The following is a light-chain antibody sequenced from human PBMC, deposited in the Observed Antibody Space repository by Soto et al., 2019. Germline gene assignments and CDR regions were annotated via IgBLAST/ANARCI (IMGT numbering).Light chain of an antibody. Sequence: DIPMTQSPSSLSASVGDRVTITCRASQGIFNYLAWYQQKPGKVPKLLIYAASTLQSGVPSRFSGSGSGTDFTLTISSLQPEDVATYYCQKYNRAPRTFGQGTKVEIK. CDR2: AAS. J-gene: IGKJ1*01. V-gene: IGKV1-27*01. CDR1: QGIFNY. CDR3: QKYNRAPRT.